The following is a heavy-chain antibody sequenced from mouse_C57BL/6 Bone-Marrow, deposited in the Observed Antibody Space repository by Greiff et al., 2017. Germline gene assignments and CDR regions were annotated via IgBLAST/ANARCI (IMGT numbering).Heavy chain of an antibody. Sequence: QVQLQQSGPELVKPGASVKISCKASGYAFSSSWMNWVEQRPGKGLEWIGRIYPGDGDTNYNGKFKGKATLTADKSSSTAYMQLSSLTSEDSAVYFCAIITTVVADYWGQGTTLTVSS. D-gene: IGHD1-1*01. CDR1: GYAFSSSW. V-gene: IGHV1-82*01. CDR3: AIITTVVADY. J-gene: IGHJ2*01. CDR2: IYPGDGDT.